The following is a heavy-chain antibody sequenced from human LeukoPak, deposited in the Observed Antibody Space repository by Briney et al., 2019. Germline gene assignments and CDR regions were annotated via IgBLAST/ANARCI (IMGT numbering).Heavy chain of an antibody. CDR3: ARVGYSSSRPDY. D-gene: IGHD6-13*01. CDR2: IYHSGST. CDR1: GGSISSYY. Sequence: SETLSLTCTVSGGSISSYYWSWIRQPPGKGLEWIGYIYHSGSTYYNPSLKSRVTISVDTSKNQFSLKLSSVTAADTAVYYCARVGYSSSRPDYWGQGTLVTVSS. V-gene: IGHV4-59*08. J-gene: IGHJ4*02.